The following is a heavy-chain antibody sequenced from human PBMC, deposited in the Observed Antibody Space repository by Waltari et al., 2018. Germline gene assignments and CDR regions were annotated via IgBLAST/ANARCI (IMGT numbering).Heavy chain of an antibody. Sequence: QVQLQESGPGLVKPSETLSLTCAVSGYSISSGYYWGWTRQPPGKGLEWIGSIYHSGSTYYNPSLKSRVTISVDTSKNQFSLKLSSVTAADTAVYYCARQAAPPHPFDYWGQGTLVTVSS. V-gene: IGHV4-38-2*01. CDR1: GYSISSGYY. D-gene: IGHD6-6*01. CDR2: IYHSGST. J-gene: IGHJ4*02. CDR3: ARQAAPPHPFDY.